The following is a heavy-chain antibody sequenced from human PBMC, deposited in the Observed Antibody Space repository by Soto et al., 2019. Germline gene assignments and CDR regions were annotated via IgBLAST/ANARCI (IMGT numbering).Heavy chain of an antibody. CDR3: ARADRYGSGSYYFDY. V-gene: IGHV1-18*01. D-gene: IGHD3-10*01. Sequence: ASVKVSCKASGYTFTSYGISWVRQAPGQGLEWMGWISAYNGNTNYAQKLQGRVTMTTNTSISTAYMELSSLTSEDTAVYYCARADRYGSGSYYFDYWGQGTLVTVSS. J-gene: IGHJ4*02. CDR2: ISAYNGNT. CDR1: GYTFTSYG.